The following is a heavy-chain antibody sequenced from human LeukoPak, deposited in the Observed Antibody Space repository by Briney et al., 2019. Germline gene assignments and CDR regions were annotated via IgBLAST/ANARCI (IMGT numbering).Heavy chain of an antibody. CDR1: GFTFDDYA. V-gene: IGHV3-9*01. CDR3: AKDIGLGDHRADYFDY. J-gene: IGHJ4*02. CDR2: ISWNSGSI. D-gene: IGHD4-17*01. Sequence: TGGSLRLSCAASGFTFDDYAMHWVRQAPGKGLEWVSGISWNSGSIGYADSVKGRFTISRDNAKNSLYLQMNSLRAEDTALYYCAKDIGLGDHRADYFDYWGQGTLVTVSS.